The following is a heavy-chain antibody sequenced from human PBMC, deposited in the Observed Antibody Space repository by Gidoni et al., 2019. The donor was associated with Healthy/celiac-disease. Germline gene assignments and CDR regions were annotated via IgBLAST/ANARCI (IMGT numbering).Heavy chain of an antibody. D-gene: IGHD2-2*01. V-gene: IGHV4-59*01. Sequence: QVQLQESGPGLVKPSETLSLTCTVPGGSISSYYWSWIRQPPGKGLEWIGYIYYSGSTNYNPSLKSRVTISVDTSKNQFSLKLSSVTAADTAVYYCAGTPEYQLILGIDYWGQGTLVTVSS. CDR2: IYYSGST. CDR1: GGSISSYY. J-gene: IGHJ4*02. CDR3: AGTPEYQLILGIDY.